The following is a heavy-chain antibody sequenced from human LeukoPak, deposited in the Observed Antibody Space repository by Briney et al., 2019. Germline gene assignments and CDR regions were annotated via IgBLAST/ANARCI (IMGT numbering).Heavy chain of an antibody. D-gene: IGHD3-22*01. CDR3: AREGDSSGYYYPGAFDI. V-gene: IGHV1-2*02. J-gene: IGHJ3*02. CDR1: GYTFTGYY. CDR2: INPNSGGT. Sequence: GASVKVSCKASGYTFTGYYMHWVRQAPGQGLEWMGWINPNSGGTNYAQKFQGRVTMTRDTSISTAYMELSRLRSDDTAVYYCAREGDSSGYYYPGAFDIWGQGTMVTVSS.